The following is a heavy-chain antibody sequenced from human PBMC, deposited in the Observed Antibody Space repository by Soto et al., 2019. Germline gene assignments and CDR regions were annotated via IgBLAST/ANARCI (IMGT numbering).Heavy chain of an antibody. CDR1: GFTFDDYA. Sequence: PGGSLRLSCAASGFTFDDYAMHWVRQAPGKGLEWVSGISWNSGSIGYADSVKGRFTISRDNAKNSLYLQMNSLRAEDTALYYCAKAYAELLGFPDGVYAFDIWGQGTMVTVSS. CDR3: AKAYAELLGFPDGVYAFDI. V-gene: IGHV3-9*01. D-gene: IGHD1-26*01. CDR2: ISWNSGSI. J-gene: IGHJ3*02.